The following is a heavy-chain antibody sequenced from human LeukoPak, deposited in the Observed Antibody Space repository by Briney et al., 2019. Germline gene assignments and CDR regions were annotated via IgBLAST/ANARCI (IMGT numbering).Heavy chain of an antibody. V-gene: IGHV1-18*01. J-gene: IGHJ5*02. CDR2: ISAYNGNT. CDR1: GYTFTSYG. CDR3: ARDSLVVPAAQGGFDP. D-gene: IGHD2-2*01. Sequence: GASVKVSCKASGYTFTSYGISWVRQAPGQGLEWMGWISAYNGNTNYAQKLQGRVTMTTDTSTSTAYMELRSLRSDDTAVYYCARDSLVVPAAQGGFDPWGQGTLVTVSS.